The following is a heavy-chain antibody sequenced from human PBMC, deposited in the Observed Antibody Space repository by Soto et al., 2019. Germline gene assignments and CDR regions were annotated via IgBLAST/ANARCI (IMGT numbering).Heavy chain of an antibody. CDR2: IRSKANSYAT. J-gene: IGHJ4*02. D-gene: IGHD6-13*01. CDR3: TRLDGIAAPGVGY. V-gene: IGHV3-73*01. Sequence: PGGSLRLSCAASGCTLSGSAMRWVRQASGKGLEWVGRIRSKANSYATAYAASVKGRFTISRDDSKNTAYLQMNSLKTEDTAVYYCTRLDGIAAPGVGYWGQGTLVTVSS. CDR1: GCTLSGSA.